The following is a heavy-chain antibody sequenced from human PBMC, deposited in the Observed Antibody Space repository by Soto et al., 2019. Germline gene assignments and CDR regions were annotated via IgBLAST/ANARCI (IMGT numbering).Heavy chain of an antibody. J-gene: IGHJ6*02. V-gene: IGHV3-30-3*01. Sequence: GGSLRLSCAASGFTFSSYAMHWVRQAPGKGLEWVAVISYDGSNKYYADSVKGRFTISRDNSKNTLYLQMNSLGAEDTAVYYCARDRVAMVRGALHRPTYYYYYYGMDVWGQGTTVTVSS. CDR1: GFTFSSYA. D-gene: IGHD3-10*01. CDR2: ISYDGSNK. CDR3: ARDRVAMVRGALHRPTYYYYYYGMDV.